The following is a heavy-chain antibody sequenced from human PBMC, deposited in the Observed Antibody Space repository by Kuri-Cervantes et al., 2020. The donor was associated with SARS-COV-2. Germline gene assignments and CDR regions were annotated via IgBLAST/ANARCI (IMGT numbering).Heavy chain of an antibody. Sequence: SLRLSCAASGFTFDDYAMHWVRQAPGKGLEWVSGISWNSGSIGYADSVKGRFTISRDNSKNTLYLQMNSLRAEDTAVYYCARAGSGSYFGDFDYWGQGTLVTVSS. CDR3: ARAGSGSYFGDFDY. D-gene: IGHD1-26*01. CDR2: ISWNSGSI. CDR1: GFTFDDYA. J-gene: IGHJ4*02. V-gene: IGHV3-9*01.